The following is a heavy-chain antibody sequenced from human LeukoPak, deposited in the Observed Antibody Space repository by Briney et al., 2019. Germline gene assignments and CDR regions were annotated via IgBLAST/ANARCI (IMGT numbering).Heavy chain of an antibody. J-gene: IGHJ4*02. Sequence: PGGSLRLSCAASGFTFSSYAMHWVRQAPGKGPEYVSAISSNGGSTYYANSVKGRFTISRDNSKNTLYLQMGSLRAEDMAVYYCARDRLRYSSSFWYYFDYWGQGTLVTVSS. D-gene: IGHD6-13*01. V-gene: IGHV3-64*01. CDR3: ARDRLRYSSSFWYYFDY. CDR2: ISSNGGST. CDR1: GFTFSSYA.